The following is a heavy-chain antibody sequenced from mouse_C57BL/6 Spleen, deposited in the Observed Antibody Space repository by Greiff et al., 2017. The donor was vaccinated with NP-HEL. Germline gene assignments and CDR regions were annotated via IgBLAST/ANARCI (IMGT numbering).Heavy chain of an antibody. CDR3: AGKGEWLSFAD. CDR1: GYTFTSYW. Sequence: QVQLKQPGTELVKPGASVKLSCKASGYTFTSYWMHWVKQRPGQGLEWIGNINPSSGGTNYNEKFKSKATLTVDKASSTAYMQLSSLTSVDSAVNYCAGKGEWLSFADWGQGTLVTVSA. V-gene: IGHV1-53*01. CDR2: INPSSGGT. D-gene: IGHD2-2*01. J-gene: IGHJ3*01.